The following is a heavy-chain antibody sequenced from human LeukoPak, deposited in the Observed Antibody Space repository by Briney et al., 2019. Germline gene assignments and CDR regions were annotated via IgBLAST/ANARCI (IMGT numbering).Heavy chain of an antibody. Sequence: SETLSLTCTVSGGSISSSSYYWGWIRQPPGKGLEWIGSIYYSGSTYYNPSLKSRVTISVDTSKNQFSLKLSSVTAADTAVYYCARGFASGGGWFDPWGQGILVTVST. CDR3: ARGFASGGGWFDP. CDR2: IYYSGST. CDR1: GGSISSSSYY. D-gene: IGHD3-10*01. V-gene: IGHV4-39*07. J-gene: IGHJ5*02.